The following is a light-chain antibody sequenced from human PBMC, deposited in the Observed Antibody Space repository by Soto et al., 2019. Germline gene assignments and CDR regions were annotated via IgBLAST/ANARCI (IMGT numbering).Light chain of an antibody. CDR1: SSDVGGYNY. Sequence: QSALTQPASVSGSPGQSITISCTGTSSDVGGYNYVSWYQQHPGKAPKLMIYDVSNRPSGVSNRFSGSKSGNTASLTIFGPQAEDEADYYCSSYTSSSTYFFGTGTRSPS. CDR2: DVS. J-gene: IGLJ1*01. CDR3: SSYTSSSTYF. V-gene: IGLV2-14*01.